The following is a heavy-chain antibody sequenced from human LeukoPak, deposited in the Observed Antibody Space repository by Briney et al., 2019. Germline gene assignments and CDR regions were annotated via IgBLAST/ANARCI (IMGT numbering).Heavy chain of an antibody. Sequence: GGSLRLSCAASGFTFSSYAMSWVRQAPGKGLEWVSAISGSGGSTSYADSVKGRFTISRDNAKNTLYLQMNSLRAEDTAVYYCARAGVGYGPYYYYGMDVWGQGTTVTVSS. D-gene: IGHD5-12*01. CDR1: GFTFSSYA. CDR2: ISGSGGST. CDR3: ARAGVGYGPYYYYGMDV. J-gene: IGHJ6*02. V-gene: IGHV3-23*01.